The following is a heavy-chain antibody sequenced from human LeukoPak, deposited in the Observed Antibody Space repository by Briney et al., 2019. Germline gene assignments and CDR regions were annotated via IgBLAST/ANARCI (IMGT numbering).Heavy chain of an antibody. CDR2: INSDGSST. J-gene: IGHJ6*03. CDR1: GFTFSSYS. V-gene: IGHV3-74*01. Sequence: GGSLRLSCAASGFTFSSYSMNWVRQAPGKGLVWVSRINSDGSSTSYADSVKGRFTISRDNAKNTLYLQMNSLRAEDTAVYYCARGGSYSLYYYYMDVWGKGTTVTVSS. CDR3: ARGGSYSLYYYYMDV. D-gene: IGHD1-26*01.